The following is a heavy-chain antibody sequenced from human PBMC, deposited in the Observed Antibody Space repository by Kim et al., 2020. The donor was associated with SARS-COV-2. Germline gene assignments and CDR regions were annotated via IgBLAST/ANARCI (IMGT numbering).Heavy chain of an antibody. D-gene: IGHD3-16*01. J-gene: IGHJ6*02. CDR1: GLTLSDSI. CDR2: IRSRANNDAT. CDR3: CKAVKGGYGMDV. V-gene: IGHV3-73*01. Sequence: GESLKISCAASGLTLSDSILHWVRQIPGRGLEWVGRIRSRANNDATTFAESVRGRFTLSRDDSHNMVYLQMNGLQIDDTAVYYCCKAVKGGYGMDVWGRG.